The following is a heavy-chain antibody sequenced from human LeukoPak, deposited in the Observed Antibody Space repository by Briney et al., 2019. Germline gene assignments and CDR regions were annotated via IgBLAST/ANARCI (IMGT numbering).Heavy chain of an antibody. D-gene: IGHD4-17*01. CDR2: IYWNDDK. V-gene: IGHV2-5*01. CDR1: GFSLSTSGVG. J-gene: IGHJ4*02. Sequence: SGPTLVKPTQTLTLTCTFSGFSLSTSGVGVGWIRQPPGKALEWLALIYWNDDKRYSPSLKSRLTITKDTSKNQVVLTMTNMDPVDTATYYCAQTTTVTTIGPYFDYWGQGTVVPLFS. CDR3: AQTTTVTTIGPYFDY.